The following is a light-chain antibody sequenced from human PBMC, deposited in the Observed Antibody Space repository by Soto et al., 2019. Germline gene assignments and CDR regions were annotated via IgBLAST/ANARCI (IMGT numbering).Light chain of an antibody. CDR3: LLSFSGARQGV. J-gene: IGLJ2*01. CDR1: TGAVTSGHY. V-gene: IGLV7-46*01. CDR2: DTS. Sequence: QAVVTQEPSLTVSPGGTVTLTCGSSTGAVTSGHYPYWFQQKPGQAPRTLIYDTSNKHSRTPARFSGSLLGGKAALTLSGAQTEDEAEYDCLLSFSGARQGVFGGGAKLLVL.